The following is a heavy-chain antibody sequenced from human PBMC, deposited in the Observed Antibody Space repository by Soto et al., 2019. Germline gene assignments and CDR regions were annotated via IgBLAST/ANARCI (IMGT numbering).Heavy chain of an antibody. CDR3: TYCGGDCYHFDY. J-gene: IGHJ4*02. CDR2: ISYDGSNK. CDR1: GFTFSSYA. D-gene: IGHD2-21*02. Sequence: PGGSLRLSCAASGFTFSSYAMHWVRQAPGKGLEWVAVISYDGSNKYYADSVKGRFTISRDNSKNTLYLQMNSLRAEDTAVYYATYCGGDCYHFDYWGQGTLVTVSS. V-gene: IGHV3-30-3*01.